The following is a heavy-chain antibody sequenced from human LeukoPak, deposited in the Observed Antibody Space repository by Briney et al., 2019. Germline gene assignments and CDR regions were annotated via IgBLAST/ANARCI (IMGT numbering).Heavy chain of an antibody. Sequence: ASVKVSCKASGYTFTGYYVHWVRQAPGQGLEWMGWINPNSGGTNYAQKFQGRVTMTRDTSISTAYMELSRLRSDDTAVYYCARVARVTMVRGVWFDPWGQGTLVTVSS. CDR3: ARVARVTMVRGVWFDP. CDR1: GYTFTGYY. D-gene: IGHD3-10*01. J-gene: IGHJ5*02. V-gene: IGHV1-2*02. CDR2: INPNSGGT.